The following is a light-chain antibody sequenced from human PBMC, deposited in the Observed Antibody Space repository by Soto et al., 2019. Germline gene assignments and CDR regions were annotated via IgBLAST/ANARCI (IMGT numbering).Light chain of an antibody. J-gene: IGKJ2*01. CDR1: QSVNNN. CDR2: VAS. Sequence: EIILTQSPASLSVSPGDRATLSCRASQSVNNNLAWYQQKPGQAPRPLIYVASTRTTGIPGRFRGSGSGTDFTLSIISLQSEDFAVDSCQQYNDLPPDTFGQGTKLEIK. V-gene: IGKV3-15*01. CDR3: QQYNDLPPDT.